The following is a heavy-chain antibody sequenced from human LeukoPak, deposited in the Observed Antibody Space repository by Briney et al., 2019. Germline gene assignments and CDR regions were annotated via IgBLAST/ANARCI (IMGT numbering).Heavy chain of an antibody. V-gene: IGHV3-23*01. CDR3: AKSPVPYCSGGSCYGMDV. CDR1: GLTFSSYA. J-gene: IGHJ6*02. D-gene: IGHD2-15*01. CDR2: ISGSGGST. Sequence: GGSLRLSCAASGLTFSSYAMSWVCQAPGKGLEWVSVISGSGGSTYYADSVKGRFTISRDNSKNTLYLQMNSLRVEDTAGYYCAKSPVPYCSGGSCYGMDVWGQGTTVTVSS.